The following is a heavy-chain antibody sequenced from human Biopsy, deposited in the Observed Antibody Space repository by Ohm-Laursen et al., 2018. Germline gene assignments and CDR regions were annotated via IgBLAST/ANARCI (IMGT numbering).Heavy chain of an antibody. CDR1: GGTFTNYA. CDR2: IIPIFGTA. J-gene: IGHJ4*02. Sequence: ASVKVSCKASGGTFTNYAISWVRQAPGQGLEWMGGIIPIFGTANYAQKFQGRVTITADESTSTAYMELSCLRSDDTAVYYCARDALGGGSYRFFYWGQGSLVTVSS. V-gene: IGHV1-69*13. CDR3: ARDALGGGSYRFFY. D-gene: IGHD1-26*01.